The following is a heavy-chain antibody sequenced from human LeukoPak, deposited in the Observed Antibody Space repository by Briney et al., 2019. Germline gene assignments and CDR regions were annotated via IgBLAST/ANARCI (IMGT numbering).Heavy chain of an antibody. CDR2: VNTVSSYI. CDR3: ARLRRNSDRSDFFYCYDH. V-gene: IGHV3-21*01. J-gene: IGHJ4*02. Sequence: GGSLRLSCAASGFTFSDYSMNWVRQAPGKGLEWVASVNTVSSYIYYADSMRCRFTISRDNAKNSLFLQMNSLRAEDMAVYYCARLRRNSDRSDFFYCYDHWGQGTLVTVSS. D-gene: IGHD3-22*01. CDR1: GFTFSDYS.